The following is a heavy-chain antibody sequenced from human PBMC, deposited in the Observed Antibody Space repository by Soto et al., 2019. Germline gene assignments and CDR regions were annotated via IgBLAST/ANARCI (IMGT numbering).Heavy chain of an antibody. D-gene: IGHD2-15*01. CDR3: ARAQYYCSGGSCYSGSGGAFDI. CDR1: GFIFSSYD. CDR2: ITTTGDT. J-gene: IGHJ3*02. V-gene: IGHV3-13*01. Sequence: GGSLRLSCAASGFIFSSYDVHWVRQAPGKGLEWVSVITTTGDTYYAASVKGRFTISRENAENSLYLQMNSLRAEDAAVYYCARAQYYCSGGSCYSGSGGAFDIWGQGTMVTVSS.